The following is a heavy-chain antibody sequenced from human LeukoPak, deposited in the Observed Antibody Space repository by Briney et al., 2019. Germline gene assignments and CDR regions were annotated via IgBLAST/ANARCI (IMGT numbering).Heavy chain of an antibody. J-gene: IGHJ4*02. D-gene: IGHD6-19*01. CDR1: GGSISSSSYY. CDR2: IYYSGST. V-gene: IGHV4-39*01. Sequence: SETLSLTCTVSGGSISSSSYYWGWIRQPPGKGLEWIGSIYYSGSTYYNPSLKSRVTISVDTSKNQFSLKLSSVTAADTAVYYCARRYSSGWYYFDYWGQGTLVIVSS. CDR3: ARRYSSGWYYFDY.